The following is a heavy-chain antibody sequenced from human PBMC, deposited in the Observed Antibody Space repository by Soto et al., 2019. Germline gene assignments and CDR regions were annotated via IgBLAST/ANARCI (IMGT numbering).Heavy chain of an antibody. Sequence: GGSLRLSCAASGFTFSSYAMSWVRQTPGKGLEWVSAISGSGGTTNYADSVKGRFTLSRDNSENTLYLQMNSLRAEDTAVYYCAKPGELVATRGYFDYWGQGTLVTVSS. D-gene: IGHD5-12*01. CDR2: ISGSGGTT. J-gene: IGHJ4*02. V-gene: IGHV3-23*01. CDR3: AKPGELVATRGYFDY. CDR1: GFTFSSYA.